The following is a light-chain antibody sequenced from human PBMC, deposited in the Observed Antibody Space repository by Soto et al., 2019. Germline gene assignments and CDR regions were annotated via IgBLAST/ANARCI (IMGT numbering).Light chain of an antibody. CDR3: QQYNNWPRT. CDR2: DAS. J-gene: IGKJ1*01. CDR1: QSVSSY. V-gene: IGKV3-11*01. Sequence: IVLTQSPATLSLSPGERATLSCRASQSVSSYLAWYQQKPGQAPRLLIYDASTRATGVPARFSGSGSGTDFTLTISSLEPADFAVYYCQQYNNWPRTFGQGTKVDIK.